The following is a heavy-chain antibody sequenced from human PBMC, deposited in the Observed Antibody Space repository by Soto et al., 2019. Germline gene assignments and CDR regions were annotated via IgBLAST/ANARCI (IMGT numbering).Heavy chain of an antibody. CDR2: IYYSGST. D-gene: IGHD3-3*01. CDR3: ARKYTIFGVAPSGWFDP. J-gene: IGHJ5*02. Sequence: SETLSLTCTVSGGSISSSSYYWGWIRQPPGKGLEWIGSIYYSGSTYYNPSLKSRVTISVDTSKNQFSLKLSSVTAADTAVYYCARKYTIFGVAPSGWFDPWGQGTLVTVSS. CDR1: GGSISSSSYY. V-gene: IGHV4-39*01.